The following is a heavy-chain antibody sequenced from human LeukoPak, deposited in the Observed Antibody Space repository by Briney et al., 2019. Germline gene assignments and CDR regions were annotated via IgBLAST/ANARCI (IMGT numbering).Heavy chain of an antibody. CDR3: AKELRGDSHGLRNNWFDS. D-gene: IGHD5-18*01. J-gene: IGHJ5*01. CDR2: ISYDGSNK. V-gene: IGHV3-30*18. CDR1: GFTFSSYG. Sequence: GRSLRLSCAASGFTFSSYGMHWVRQAPGKGLEWVAVISYDGSNKYYADSVKGRFTISRDNSKNTLYLQMNILRAEDTDVYYCAKELRGDSHGLRNNWFDSWGQGTLVTVSS.